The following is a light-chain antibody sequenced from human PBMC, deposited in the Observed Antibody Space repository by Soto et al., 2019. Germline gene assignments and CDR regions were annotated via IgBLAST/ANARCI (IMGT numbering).Light chain of an antibody. J-gene: IGKJ5*01. V-gene: IGKV1-33*01. CDR2: DAS. Sequence: DIQMTQSPSSLSASVGDRVTITCQASQDISNYLNWYQQKPGKAPKLLIYDASNLETGVPSRFSGSRSGTDFTFSISKLQPEDIGTYYCQQYDNLPTITFGQGTRLEIK. CDR1: QDISNY. CDR3: QQYDNLPTIT.